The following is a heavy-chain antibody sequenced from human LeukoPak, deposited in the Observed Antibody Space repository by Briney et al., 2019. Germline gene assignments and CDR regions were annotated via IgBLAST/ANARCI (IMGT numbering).Heavy chain of an antibody. CDR1: GYTLTELS. CDR2: FDPEDGET. J-gene: IGHJ3*02. D-gene: IGHD2-2*01. CDR3: AASRHCSSTSCYYFAFDI. Sequence: HGASVKVSCKVSGYTLTELSMHGVRQAPGKGLEWMGGFDPEDGETIYAQKFQGRVTMTEDTSTDTAYMELSSLRSEDTAVYYCAASRHCSSTSCYYFAFDIWGQGTMVTVFS. V-gene: IGHV1-24*01.